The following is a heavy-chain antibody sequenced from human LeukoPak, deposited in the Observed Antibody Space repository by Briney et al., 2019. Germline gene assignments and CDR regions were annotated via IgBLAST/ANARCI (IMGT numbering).Heavy chain of an antibody. D-gene: IGHD3-16*01. J-gene: IGHJ6*03. CDR3: ARERGSDHYYYYYYMDV. CDR1: GYTFTIYY. V-gene: IGHV1-46*01. Sequence: ASVKVSCKASGYTFTIYYMHWVRQAPGQGLEWMGIINPSGGSTSYAQKFQGRVTMTRDMSTSTVYMELSSLRSEDTAVYYCARERGSDHYYYYYYMDVWGKGTTVTVSS. CDR2: INPSGGST.